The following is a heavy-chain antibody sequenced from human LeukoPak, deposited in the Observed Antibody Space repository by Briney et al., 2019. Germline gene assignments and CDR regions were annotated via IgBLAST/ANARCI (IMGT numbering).Heavy chain of an antibody. J-gene: IGHJ4*02. D-gene: IGHD6-13*01. CDR3: ARTQRQQLVDY. Sequence: SETLSLTCAVYGGSFSGYYWSWIRQPPGKGLEWIGEINHSGSTNCNPSLKSRVTISVDTSKKQFSLKLSSVTAADTAVYYCARTQRQQLVDYWGQGTLVTVSS. V-gene: IGHV4-34*01. CDR1: GGSFSGYY. CDR2: INHSGST.